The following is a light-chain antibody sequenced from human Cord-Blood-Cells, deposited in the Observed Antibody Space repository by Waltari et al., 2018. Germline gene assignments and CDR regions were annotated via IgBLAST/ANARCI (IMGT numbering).Light chain of an antibody. CDR1: SSDVGGSNY. CDR3: SSYTSSSTNYV. V-gene: IGLV2-14*01. CDR2: DVS. Sequence: QSALTQPASVSGSPGQSITISCTGTSSDVGGSNYVSWYQQHPGKAPKLMIYDVSNRPSGVSNRFSGSKSGNTASLTISGLQAEDEADYYCSSYTSSSTNYVFGTGTKVTVL. J-gene: IGLJ1*01.